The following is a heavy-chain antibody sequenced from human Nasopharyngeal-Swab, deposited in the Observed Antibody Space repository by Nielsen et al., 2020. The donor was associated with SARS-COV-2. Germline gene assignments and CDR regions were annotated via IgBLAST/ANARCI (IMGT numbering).Heavy chain of an antibody. J-gene: IGHJ4*02. D-gene: IGHD6-13*01. CDR3: VRSSSWYYFDY. CDR1: GGSINHSY. Sequence: SETLSLTCTVSGGSINHSYWSWIRQPPGKGLEWIGNIYYNGNTYQNPSLKSRLTISVDKSKNQFSLQLSSVTAADTAVYYCVRSSSWYYFDYWAQGTQVTVSS. CDR2: IYYNGNT. V-gene: IGHV4-59*04.